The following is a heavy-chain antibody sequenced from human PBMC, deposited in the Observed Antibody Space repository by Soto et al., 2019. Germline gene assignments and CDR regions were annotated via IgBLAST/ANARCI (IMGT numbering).Heavy chain of an antibody. CDR3: AHRDGNMVRGVISFDY. Sequence: QITLKESGPTLVKPTQTLTLTCIFSGFSISTSGVGVGWIRQPPGKALEWLALIYWDDDKRYSPILKSRLTITKDSSKIQVVLTMTSMDPVDTATYYCAHRDGNMVRGVISFDYWGQGTLVTVSS. J-gene: IGHJ4*02. CDR1: GFSISTSGVG. D-gene: IGHD3-10*01. CDR2: IYWDDDK. V-gene: IGHV2-5*02.